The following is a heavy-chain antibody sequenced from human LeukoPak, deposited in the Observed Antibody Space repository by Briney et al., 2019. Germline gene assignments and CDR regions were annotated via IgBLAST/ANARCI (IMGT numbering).Heavy chain of an antibody. J-gene: IGHJ4*02. CDR1: GGTISGNW. D-gene: IGHD3-22*01. V-gene: IGHV4-4*07. CDR3: ARYDSSGLDY. Sequence: SETLRLSCTVSGGTISGNWLNCLRQPAGKGLEWIGRFFPGGSTNYNPSLKSRVTMSVDTSKIQFSLKLGSVTAADTAIYYCARYDSSGLDYWGQGTLVTVSS. CDR2: FFPGGST.